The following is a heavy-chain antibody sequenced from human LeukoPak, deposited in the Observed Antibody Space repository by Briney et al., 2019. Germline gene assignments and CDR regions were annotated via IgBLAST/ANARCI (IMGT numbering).Heavy chain of an antibody. CDR3: AKASLRAFDI. J-gene: IGHJ3*02. Sequence: GGSLRLSCAAFGFTFSSYAMHWVRQAPGKGLEWVSFIRYDGSNKYYADSVKGRFTISRDNSRNTLYLQMNSLRAEDTAVYYCAKASLRAFDIWGQGTMVTVSS. V-gene: IGHV3-30*02. CDR2: IRYDGSNK. CDR1: GFTFSSYA.